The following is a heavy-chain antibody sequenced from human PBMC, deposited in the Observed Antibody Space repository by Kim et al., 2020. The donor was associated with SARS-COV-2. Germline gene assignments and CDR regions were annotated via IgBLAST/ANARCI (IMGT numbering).Heavy chain of an antibody. Sequence: SGKGRFTISRDNSRNTLYLQMNSLRAEDTAVYYCAKGYDYDSSGYYQLDYWGQGTLVTVSS. D-gene: IGHD3-22*01. V-gene: IGHV3-23*01. CDR3: AKGYDYDSSGYYQLDY. J-gene: IGHJ4*02.